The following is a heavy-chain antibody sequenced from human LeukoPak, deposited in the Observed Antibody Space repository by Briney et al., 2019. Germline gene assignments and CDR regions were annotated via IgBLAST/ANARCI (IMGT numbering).Heavy chain of an antibody. J-gene: IGHJ4*02. CDR1: CGSLYRYH. CDR3: ARQIASAGTAGFDF. V-gene: IGHV4-4*07. D-gene: IGHD6-13*01. Sequence: PETPSHTRTGSCGSLYRYHWRRIPPPAREGLEWVGRIYSTGSTNYNPSLKSRVTMSVDTSKNQFSLRLRSVTAADTAVYYCARQIASAGTAGFDFWGQGALVTVSS. CDR2: IYSTGST.